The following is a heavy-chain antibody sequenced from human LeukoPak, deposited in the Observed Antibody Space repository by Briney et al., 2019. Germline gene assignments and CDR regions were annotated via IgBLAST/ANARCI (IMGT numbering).Heavy chain of an antibody. CDR1: GGSISSYY. CDR3: ARVGYSSGWSSFDY. J-gene: IGHJ4*02. V-gene: IGHV4-4*07. CDR2: IYTSGST. Sequence: SETLSLPCTLSGGSISSYYWSWIRQPAGKGLEWIGRIYTSGSTNYNPSLKSRVTMSVDTSKNQFSLKLSSVTAADTGVYYCARVGYSSGWSSFDYWGQGTLVTVSS. D-gene: IGHD6-19*01.